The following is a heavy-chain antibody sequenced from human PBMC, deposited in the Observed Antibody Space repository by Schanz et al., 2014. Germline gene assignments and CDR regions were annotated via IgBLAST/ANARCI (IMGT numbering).Heavy chain of an antibody. D-gene: IGHD7-27*01. V-gene: IGHV3-11*01. CDR2: ISRDGTTS. Sequence: QVQLVESGGRLVQPGGSLRLSCAASGFIFNDYYMNWIRQAPGKGLEWLSYISRDGTTSYYADSVKGRFTISRDNAKNSLYLEMTSLRGEDTAVYYCARENLNWEAFDIWGQGTVVTVSS. J-gene: IGHJ3*02. CDR3: ARENLNWEAFDI. CDR1: GFIFNDYY.